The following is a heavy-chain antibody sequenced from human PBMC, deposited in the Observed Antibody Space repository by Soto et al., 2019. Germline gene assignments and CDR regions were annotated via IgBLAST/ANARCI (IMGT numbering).Heavy chain of an antibody. CDR3: AKVVPSFYSRELYYFDY. Sequence: EVQLLESGGGLVQPGGSLRLSCAASGFTFSSYAMSWVRQAPGKGLEWVSAISGSGGSTYYADSVKGRFTISSDNSKNTLYLQMNSLRAEDTAVYYCAKVVPSFYSRELYYFDYWGQGTLVTVSS. J-gene: IGHJ4*02. D-gene: IGHD4-4*01. CDR2: ISGSGGST. CDR1: GFTFSSYA. V-gene: IGHV3-23*01.